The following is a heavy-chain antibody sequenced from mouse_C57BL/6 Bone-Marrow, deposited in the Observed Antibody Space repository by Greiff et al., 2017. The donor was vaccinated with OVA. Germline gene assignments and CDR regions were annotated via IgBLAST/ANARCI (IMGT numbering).Heavy chain of an antibody. CDR2: ISYDGSN. CDR1: GYSITSGYY. J-gene: IGHJ2*01. CDR3: ATDFDY. Sequence: EVQVVESGPGLVKPSQSLSLTCSVTGYSITSGYYWNWIRQFPGNKLEWMGYISYDGSNNYNPSLKNRISITRDTSKNQFFLKLNSVTTEDTATYYCATDFDYWGQGTTLTVSS. V-gene: IGHV3-6*01.